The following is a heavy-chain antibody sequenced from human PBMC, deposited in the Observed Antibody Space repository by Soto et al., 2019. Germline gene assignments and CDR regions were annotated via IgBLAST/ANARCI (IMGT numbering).Heavy chain of an antibody. Sequence: QITLKESGPTLVEPTQTLTLTCTFSGFSLSTSGVGVGWIRQAPGKALEWLAFIYWDDDKRYSPSLRGRLAIFKDASNNHVVLVMLNMDPVDNAPYFCAPRLPGSTTGCDTGLFDYWGQGTLVTVSS. CDR1: GFSLSTSGVG. CDR2: IYWDDDK. CDR3: APRLPGSTTGCDTGLFDY. D-gene: IGHD1-1*01. V-gene: IGHV2-5*02. J-gene: IGHJ4*02.